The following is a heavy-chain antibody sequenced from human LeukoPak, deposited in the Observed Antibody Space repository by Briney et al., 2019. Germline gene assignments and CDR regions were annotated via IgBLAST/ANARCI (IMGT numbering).Heavy chain of an antibody. J-gene: IGHJ4*02. CDR3: ARSHPNYYGSGSLGGWVN. D-gene: IGHD3-10*01. CDR2: IYYSEST. Sequence: SETLSLTCAVSGGSISSSNWWSWVRQPPGKGLEWIGSIYYSESTYYNPSLKSRVTISVDTSKNQFSLKLSSVTAADTAVYYCARSHPNYYGSGSLGGWVNWGQGTLVTVSS. CDR1: GGSISSSNW. V-gene: IGHV4-4*02.